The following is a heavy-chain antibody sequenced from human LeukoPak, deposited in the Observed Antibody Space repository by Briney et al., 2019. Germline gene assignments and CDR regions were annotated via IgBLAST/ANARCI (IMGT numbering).Heavy chain of an antibody. V-gene: IGHV5-51*01. Sequence: GESLKISCKGSGYSFTSYWIGWVRQMPGKGLEWMGIIYPGDSDTRYSPSFQGQVTISADKSINSAYLQWSSLKVSDTAMYYCARQKGGYSSSVDFWGQGTLVTVSS. D-gene: IGHD6-6*01. CDR1: GYSFTSYW. J-gene: IGHJ4*02. CDR2: IYPGDSDT. CDR3: ARQKGGYSSSVDF.